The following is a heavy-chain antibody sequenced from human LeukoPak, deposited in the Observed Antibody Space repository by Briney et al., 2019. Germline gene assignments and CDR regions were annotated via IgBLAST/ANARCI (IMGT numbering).Heavy chain of an antibody. D-gene: IGHD1-26*01. Sequence: GASVKVSCKASGYTFTSYDINWVRQATGQGLEWMGWMNPNSGGTNYAQKFQGRVTMTRDTSISTAYMELSRLRSDDTAVYYCARARTVGAIDIWGQGTMVTVSS. CDR3: ARARTVGAIDI. CDR2: MNPNSGGT. V-gene: IGHV1-2*02. CDR1: GYTFTSYD. J-gene: IGHJ3*02.